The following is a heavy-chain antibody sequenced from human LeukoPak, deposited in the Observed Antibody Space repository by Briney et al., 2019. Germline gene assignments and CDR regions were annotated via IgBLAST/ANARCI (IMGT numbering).Heavy chain of an antibody. CDR3: AKPFIGLKYWDLGIAFDI. CDR1: GFTFSSYA. D-gene: IGHD2-8*02. CDR2: ISGSGDST. J-gene: IGHJ3*02. Sequence: GGSLRLSCAASGFTFSSYAMSWVRQAPGKWLEWASLISGSGDSTYYADSVKSRFTTSRDSSKNTLYLQMNSRRAEDTAVYYCAKPFIGLKYWDLGIAFDICGQGTMVTVSS. V-gene: IGHV3-23*01.